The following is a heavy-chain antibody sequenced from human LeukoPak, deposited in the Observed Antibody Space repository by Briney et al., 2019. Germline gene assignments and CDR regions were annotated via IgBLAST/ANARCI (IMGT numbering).Heavy chain of an antibody. CDR1: GYSFTGYY. D-gene: IGHD3-9*01. Sequence: ASVKVSCKASGYSFTGYYLHWVRQAPGQGLEWVGWINPNNGGTNYAQKFQGRVTMTRDTFISTAYMELSRLRSDDTAIYYCAKIVGDILTGYYREFDPWGQGTLVTVSS. CDR3: AKIVGDILTGYYREFDP. V-gene: IGHV1-2*02. CDR2: INPNNGGT. J-gene: IGHJ5*02.